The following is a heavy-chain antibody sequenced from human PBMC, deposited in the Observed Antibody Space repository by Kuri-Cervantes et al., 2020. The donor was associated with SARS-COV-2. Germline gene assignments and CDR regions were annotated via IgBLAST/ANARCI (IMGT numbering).Heavy chain of an antibody. Sequence: GESLKISCAASGFTFSSYEMNWVRQAPGKGLEWVSYISSSGSTIYYADSVKGRFTISRDNSKNTLYLQMNSLRAEDTAVYYCARDYLGRDLSSSFDPWGQGTLVTVSS. J-gene: IGHJ5*02. CDR3: ARDYLGRDLSSSFDP. CDR2: ISSSGSTI. CDR1: GFTFSSYE. D-gene: IGHD6-13*01. V-gene: IGHV3-48*03.